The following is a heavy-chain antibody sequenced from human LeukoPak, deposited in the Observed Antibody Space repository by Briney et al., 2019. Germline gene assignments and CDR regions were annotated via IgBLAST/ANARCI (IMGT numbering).Heavy chain of an antibody. V-gene: IGHV1-69*13. Sequence: SVKVSCKASGGTFSSYAISWVRQAPGQGLEWMGGIIPIFGTANYAQKFQGRVTITADESTSTAYMELSSLRSEDTAVYYCARRGPVGGGWGFDYWGQGTLVTVSS. CDR1: GGTFSSYA. CDR2: IIPIFGTA. CDR3: ARRGPVGGGWGFDY. J-gene: IGHJ4*02. D-gene: IGHD6-19*01.